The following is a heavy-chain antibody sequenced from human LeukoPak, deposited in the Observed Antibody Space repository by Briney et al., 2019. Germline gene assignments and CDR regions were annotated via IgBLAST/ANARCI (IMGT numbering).Heavy chain of an antibody. D-gene: IGHD5/OR15-5a*01. CDR3: AGDPSSTGYYFDN. CDR2: IWFDGSKE. V-gene: IGHV3-33*01. Sequence: GGSLRLSCAASGFSFSSYGFHWVRQAPGKGLEWVALIWFDGSKEYYADSVEGRFTISRDNSKKTLFLQMNSLRAEDTAVYHCAGDPSSTGYYFDNWGQGTLVTVSS. CDR1: GFSFSSYG. J-gene: IGHJ4*02.